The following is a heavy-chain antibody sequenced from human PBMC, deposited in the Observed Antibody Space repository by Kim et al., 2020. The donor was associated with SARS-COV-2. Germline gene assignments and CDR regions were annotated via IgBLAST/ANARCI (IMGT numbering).Heavy chain of an antibody. CDR1: GYTFTGYY. J-gene: IGHJ4*02. Sequence: ASVKVSCKASGYTFTGYYLHWVRQAPGQGLEWMGWINPNSGGTNYAQNFQGRVTMTRDTSINTAYMELTSLKSDDTAVYYCVRDGLAAAGTGGWGQGTLVTVSS. D-gene: IGHD6-13*01. V-gene: IGHV1-2*02. CDR3: VRDGLAAAGTGG. CDR2: INPNSGGT.